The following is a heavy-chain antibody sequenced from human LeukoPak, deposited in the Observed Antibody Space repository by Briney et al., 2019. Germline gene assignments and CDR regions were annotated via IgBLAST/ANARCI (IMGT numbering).Heavy chain of an antibody. CDR3: AKYALSGSSPYYFDY. V-gene: IGHV3-23*01. D-gene: IGHD3-10*01. CDR2: ISGSGGST. CDR1: GFTVSNNG. J-gene: IGHJ4*02. Sequence: GGSLRLSCAASGFTVSNNGLSWFRQAPGKGLEWVPSISGSGGSTYYADSVKGRFTISRDNSKNTLYLQMNSLRAEDTAVYYCAKYALSGSSPYYFDYWGQGTLVTVSS.